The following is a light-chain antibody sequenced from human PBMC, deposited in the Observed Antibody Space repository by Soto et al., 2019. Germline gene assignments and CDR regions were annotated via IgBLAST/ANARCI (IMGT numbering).Light chain of an antibody. CDR3: MQGTDWPWT. J-gene: IGKJ1*01. Sequence: DVVMTQSPLSLPVTVGQPASISCRSSQSLVSSDGNTYLIWFQQRPGQSPRRLIYLVSDRDSVVPDRFSVSGSGADFTLKISRVAAEEVGLLCCMQGTDWPWTFGLGTKVEI. V-gene: IGKV2-30*01. CDR1: QSLVSSDGNTY. CDR2: LVS.